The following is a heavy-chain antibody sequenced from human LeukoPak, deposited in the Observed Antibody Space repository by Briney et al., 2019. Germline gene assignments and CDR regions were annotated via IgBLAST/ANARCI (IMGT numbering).Heavy chain of an antibody. J-gene: IGHJ4*02. D-gene: IGHD3-22*01. Sequence: GGSLRLSCAASGFTFSDYYMSWIRQAPGKGLEWVSYISSSGSTIYYADSVKGRFTISRDNAKNSLYLQMNSLRAEDTAVYYCARPKSYYYDSSSYYVVWGQGTLVTVSS. V-gene: IGHV3-11*01. CDR3: ARPKSYYYDSSSYYVV. CDR1: GFTFSDYY. CDR2: ISSSGSTI.